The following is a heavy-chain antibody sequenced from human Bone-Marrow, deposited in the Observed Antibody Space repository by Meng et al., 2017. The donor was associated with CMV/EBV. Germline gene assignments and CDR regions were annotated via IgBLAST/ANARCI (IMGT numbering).Heavy chain of an antibody. Sequence: GGSLRLSCAASGFTFSSYSMNWVRQAPGKGLEWVSSISSSSSYINYADSVKGRFTISRDSAKNSVYLQMNSLRAEDTAVYYCARDQRIAGHTNYYYYYGMDVWGQGTTVTVSS. CDR2: ISSSSSYI. CDR3: ARDQRIAGHTNYYYYYGMDV. D-gene: IGHD6-6*01. CDR1: GFTFSSYS. V-gene: IGHV3-21*01. J-gene: IGHJ6*02.